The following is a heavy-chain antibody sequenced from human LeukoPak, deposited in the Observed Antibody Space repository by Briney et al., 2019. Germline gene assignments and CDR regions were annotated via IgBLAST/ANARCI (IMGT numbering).Heavy chain of an antibody. CDR2: IRYDGSNK. D-gene: IGHD1-7*01. CDR1: GFTVSSNY. CDR3: ARGDDGNWNL. J-gene: IGHJ4*02. V-gene: IGHV3-30*02. Sequence: PGGSLRLSCAASGFTVSSNYMSWVRQAPGKGLEWVAFIRYDGSNKYYADSVKGRFTISRDNSKNTLYLQMNSLRAEDTAVYYCARGDDGNWNLGGQGILVTVSS.